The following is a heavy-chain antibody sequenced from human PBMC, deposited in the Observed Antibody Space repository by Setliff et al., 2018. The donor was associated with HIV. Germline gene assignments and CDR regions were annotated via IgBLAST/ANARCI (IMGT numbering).Heavy chain of an antibody. J-gene: IGHJ6*03. Sequence: PGGSLRLSCAASGFAFSSFEMNWVRQAPGKGLEWVSAISSNGGSTYYADSVKGRFTISRDNSKNTLYLQMSSLRAEDTAVYYCVKARVDGDYYYYYYMDVWGKGTTVTVS. CDR3: VKARVDGDYYYYYYMDV. D-gene: IGHD4-17*01. CDR1: GFAFSSFE. CDR2: ISSNGGST. V-gene: IGHV3-64D*09.